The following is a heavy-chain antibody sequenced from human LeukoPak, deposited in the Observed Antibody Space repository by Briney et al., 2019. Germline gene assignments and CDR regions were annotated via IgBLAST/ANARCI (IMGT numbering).Heavy chain of an antibody. V-gene: IGHV3-30*12. CDR1: GFPFTTYD. Sequence: RGSLTLPCAASGFPFTTYDLHWVRQAPGKGLEWVALMTYDGSKQYYADSVQGRFTISRDNSKRTVDLQMNSLRADDTAMYYCVRDASLGAFDIWGQGSMVTVSS. J-gene: IGHJ3*02. CDR3: VRDASLGAFDI. D-gene: IGHD3-16*01. CDR2: MTYDGSKQ.